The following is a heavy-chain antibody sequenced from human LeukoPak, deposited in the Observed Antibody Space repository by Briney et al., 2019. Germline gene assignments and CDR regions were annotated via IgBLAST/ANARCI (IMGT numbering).Heavy chain of an antibody. D-gene: IGHD4/OR15-4a*01. J-gene: IGHJ4*02. Sequence: SETLSLTCTVSGDSFSYFYWSWIRQPPGKGLEWIGYIYNSGSTSYNPSLRSRVTISLDTSKNQFSLKLSSVTAADTAVYYCARQNYGAAPLRYWGQGTLVTVSS. CDR1: GDSFSYFY. CDR2: IYNSGST. V-gene: IGHV4-59*08. CDR3: ARQNYGAAPLRY.